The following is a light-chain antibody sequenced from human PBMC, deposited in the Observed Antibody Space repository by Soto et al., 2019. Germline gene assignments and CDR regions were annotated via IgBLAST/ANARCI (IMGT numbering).Light chain of an antibody. CDR1: QSVSSSY. J-gene: IGKJ5*01. CDR2: GAS. V-gene: IGKV3-20*01. Sequence: EIVLTQSPGTLSLSPGERATLSCRASQSVSSSYLAWYQQKPGQAPRLLIYGASSRATGIPVRFSGSGSETEFTLTIRSLQSGDSAVYYCQQYGSSPTTFGQGTRLEIK. CDR3: QQYGSSPTT.